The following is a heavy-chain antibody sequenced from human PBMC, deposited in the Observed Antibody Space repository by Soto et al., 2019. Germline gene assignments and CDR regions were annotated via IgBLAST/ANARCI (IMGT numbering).Heavy chain of an antibody. Sequence: QVQLVQSGAEVKKPGSSVKVSCKASGGTFSSYAISWVRQAPGQGLEWMGGIIPIFGTANYAQKFQGRVTITSDESTSTAYIELSIRRSEDTAVYYCARDRGDCSGGSCPPDFDYWGQGTLVTVSS. CDR3: ARDRGDCSGGSCPPDFDY. CDR1: GGTFSSYA. D-gene: IGHD2-15*01. V-gene: IGHV1-69*01. J-gene: IGHJ4*02. CDR2: IIPIFGTA.